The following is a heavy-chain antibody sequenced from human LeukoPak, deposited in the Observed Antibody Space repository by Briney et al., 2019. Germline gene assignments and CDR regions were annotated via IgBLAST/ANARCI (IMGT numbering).Heavy chain of an antibody. CDR3: ARGSEAEGWFHTYYFDY. Sequence: ASVKVSCKASGYTFTRYYLHWVRQAPGQGLEWMGIINPSSNRTGYAQKFQGRVTMPRDTSTRTVYMELSSLRSDDTAVYYCARGSEAEGWFHTYYFDYWGLGTLVTVSS. CDR2: INPSSNRT. CDR1: GYTFTRYY. J-gene: IGHJ4*02. D-gene: IGHD3-10*01. V-gene: IGHV1-46*01.